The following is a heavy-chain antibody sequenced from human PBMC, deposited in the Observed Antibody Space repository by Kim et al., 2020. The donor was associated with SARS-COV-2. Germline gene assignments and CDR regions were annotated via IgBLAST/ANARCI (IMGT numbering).Heavy chain of an antibody. CDR1: GFTFSSYE. CDR3: ARDPYSSSYNYYGSDV. J-gene: IGHJ6*02. V-gene: IGHV3-48*03. D-gene: IGHD6-13*01. CDR2: ISSSGSTI. Sequence: GGSLRLSCAASGFTFSSYEMNWVRQAPGKGLEWVSYISSSGSTIYYADSVKGRFTISRDNAKNSLYLQMNSLRAEDTAVYYCARDPYSSSYNYYGSDVWGQETTDTVS.